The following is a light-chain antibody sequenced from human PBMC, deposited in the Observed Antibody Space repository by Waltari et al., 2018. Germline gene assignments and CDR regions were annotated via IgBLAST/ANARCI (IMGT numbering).Light chain of an antibody. Sequence: QSVLTQPPSASGPPGQRVTISCSGRNSNIGSNPVNWYQQLPGAAPKLLICSRGQGTAGVPDRVSGAKSGTTASLASSGRQAEDEADYYCAEWDDSLNAYLFGGGTKLTIL. CDR2: SRG. J-gene: IGLJ2*01. CDR3: AEWDDSLNAYL. V-gene: IGLV1-44*01. CDR1: NSNIGSNP.